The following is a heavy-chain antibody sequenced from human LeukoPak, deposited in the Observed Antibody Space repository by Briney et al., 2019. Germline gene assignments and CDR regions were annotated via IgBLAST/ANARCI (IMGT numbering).Heavy chain of an antibody. CDR2: IYPAASDT. D-gene: IGHD3-16*01. CDR3: ARLGESEDYYMDV. J-gene: IGHJ6*03. Sequence: PGXXLKISCRGSGSRFTSYWIGWVRQMPGKGLEGMGIIYPAASDTRYSPSFQGQVTISPDKSISTAYLQWSSLKASDTAMYYCARLGESEDYYMDVWGKGTTVTVSS. V-gene: IGHV5-51*01. CDR1: GSRFTSYW.